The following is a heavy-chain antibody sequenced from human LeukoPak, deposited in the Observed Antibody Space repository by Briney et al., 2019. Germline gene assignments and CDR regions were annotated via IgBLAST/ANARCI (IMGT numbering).Heavy chain of an antibody. CDR3: ARDTYYYDSSGYYYVH. D-gene: IGHD3-22*01. CDR2: INPNSGGT. CDR1: GYSFTGYS. Sequence: ASVKVSCKASGYSFTGYSMHWVRQAPGQGLEWMGWINPNSGGTNYAQRFQGRVTMTRDTSISTAYMELSRLRSDDTAVYYCARDTYYYDSSGYYYVHWSQGTLVTVSS. J-gene: IGHJ4*02. V-gene: IGHV1-2*02.